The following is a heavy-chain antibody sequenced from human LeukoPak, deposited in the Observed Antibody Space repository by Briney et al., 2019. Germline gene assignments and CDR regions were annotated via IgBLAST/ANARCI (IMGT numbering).Heavy chain of an antibody. V-gene: IGHV3-30*02. J-gene: IGHJ4*02. CDR2: IRYDGSNK. CDR1: GFIFSSYG. Sequence: PGGSLRLSCAASGFIFSSYGMHWVRQAPGKGLEWVAFIRYDGSNKYYADSVKGRFTISRDNSKNTLYLQMSSLRAEDTAVYYRAKDRDSSSWYSPSDFWGQGTLVTVSS. D-gene: IGHD3-22*01. CDR3: AKDRDSSSWYSPSDF.